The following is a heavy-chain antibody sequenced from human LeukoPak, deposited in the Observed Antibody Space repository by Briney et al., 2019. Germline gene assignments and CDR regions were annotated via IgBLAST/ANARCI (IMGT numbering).Heavy chain of an antibody. J-gene: IGHJ6*04. V-gene: IGHV1-69*06. D-gene: IGHD2-15*01. Sequence: ASVKVSCKASGGTFSSYAISWVRQAPGQGLEWMGGIIPIFGTANYAQKFQGRVTTTADKSTSTAYMELSSLRSEDTAVYYCARLVAGAYYYYGMDVWGKGTTVTVSS. CDR3: ARLVAGAYYYYGMDV. CDR2: IIPIFGTA. CDR1: GGTFSSYA.